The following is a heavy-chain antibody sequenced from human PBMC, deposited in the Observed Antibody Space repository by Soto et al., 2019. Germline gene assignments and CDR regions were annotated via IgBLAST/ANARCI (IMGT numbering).Heavy chain of an antibody. V-gene: IGHV3-30*18. Sequence: GSLRLSCAASGFTFSTYGMHWVRQAPGKGLEWVAFISYDGSNKYYADSVKGRFTISRDNSKNTLYLQMNSLRAEDTAVYYCAKDYTDYTYSFDYWGQGT. CDR3: AKDYTDYTYSFDY. J-gene: IGHJ4*02. CDR1: GFTFSTYG. CDR2: ISYDGSNK. D-gene: IGHD4-4*01.